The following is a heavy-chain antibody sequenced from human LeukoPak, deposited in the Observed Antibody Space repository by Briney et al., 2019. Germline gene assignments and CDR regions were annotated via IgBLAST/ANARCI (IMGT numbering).Heavy chain of an antibody. V-gene: IGHV4-38-2*01. CDR1: GYSISSGYY. D-gene: IGHD5-18*01. CDR3: ARSGRGYSYGYDY. J-gene: IGHJ4*02. CDR2: IYYSGST. Sequence: SETLSLTCAVSGYSISSGYYWGWIRQPPGKGLEWIGYIYYSGSTNYNPSLKSRVTISVDTSKNQFSLKLSSVTAADTAVYYCARSGRGYSYGYDYWGQGTLVTVSS.